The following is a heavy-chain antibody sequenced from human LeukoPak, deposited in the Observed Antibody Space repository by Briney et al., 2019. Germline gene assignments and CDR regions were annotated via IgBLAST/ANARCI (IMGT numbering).Heavy chain of an antibody. D-gene: IGHD3-22*01. V-gene: IGHV4-31*03. CDR2: IYYSGST. CDR1: GGSISSGGYY. J-gene: IGHJ6*02. Sequence: SQTLSLTCTVSGGSISSGGYYWSWIRQHPGKGLEWLGYIYYSGSTYYNPSLKSRVTISVDTSKNQFSLKLSSVTAADTAVYHCAREKRPYDSSGYYPGDYYYYGMDVWGQGTTVTVSS. CDR3: AREKRPYDSSGYYPGDYYYYGMDV.